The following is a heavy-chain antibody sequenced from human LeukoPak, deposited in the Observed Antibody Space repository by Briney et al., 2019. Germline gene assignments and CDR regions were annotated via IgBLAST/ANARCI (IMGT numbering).Heavy chain of an antibody. V-gene: IGHV1-69*05. Sequence: SVKVSCKASGGTFSSYAISWVRQAPGQGLEWMGRIIPIFGTANYAQKFQGRVTITTDESTSTAYMELSSLRSEDTAVYYCYYDSSGYYYIRDAFDIWGQGTMVTVSS. CDR1: GGTFSSYA. CDR2: IIPIFGTA. CDR3: YYDSSGYYYIRDAFDI. J-gene: IGHJ3*02. D-gene: IGHD3-22*01.